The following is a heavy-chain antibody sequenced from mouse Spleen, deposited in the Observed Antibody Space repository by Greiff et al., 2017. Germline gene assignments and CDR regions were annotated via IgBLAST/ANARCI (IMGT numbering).Heavy chain of an antibody. CDR2: ISNLAYSI. D-gene: IGHD4-1*01. CDR3: ARTGTDWYFDV. J-gene: IGHJ1*03. CDR1: GFTFSDYG. V-gene: IGHV5-15*01. Sequence: EVQGVESGGGLVQPGGSLKLSCAASGFTFSDYGMAWVRQAPRKGPEWVAFISNLAYSIYYADTVTGRFTISRENAKNTLYLEMSSLRSEDTAMYYCARTGTDWYFDVWGTGTTVTVSS.